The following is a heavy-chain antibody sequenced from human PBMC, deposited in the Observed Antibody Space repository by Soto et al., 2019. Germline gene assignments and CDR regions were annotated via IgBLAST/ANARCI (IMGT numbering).Heavy chain of an antibody. CDR3: ATSQKGYNWNYFDH. CDR1: GASISGSYYY. J-gene: IGHJ4*02. V-gene: IGHV4-39*01. Sequence: SETLSLTCAVSGASISGSYYYWAWLRQSPGKGPEWIGSAFYTGFTSYNPSLESRVSVSVDTSKSQFSLKLSAVTAADTAVYYCATSQKGYNWNYFDHWGQGALVTVPQ. D-gene: IGHD1-20*01. CDR2: AFYTGFT.